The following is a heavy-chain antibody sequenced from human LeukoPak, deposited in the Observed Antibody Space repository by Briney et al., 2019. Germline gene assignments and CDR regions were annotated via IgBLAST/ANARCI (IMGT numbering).Heavy chain of an antibody. CDR2: IKRDGSEK. J-gene: IGHJ4*02. Sequence: GGSLRLSCVASGFTFSNYWMSWVRQAPGKGLEWVANIKRDGSEKYYVDSVKGRFTISRDNAKNSLDLQMNSPRVEDTAVYYCVTTQTFDYWGQGTLVTVSS. CDR1: GFTFSNYW. V-gene: IGHV3-7*02. CDR3: VTTQTFDY.